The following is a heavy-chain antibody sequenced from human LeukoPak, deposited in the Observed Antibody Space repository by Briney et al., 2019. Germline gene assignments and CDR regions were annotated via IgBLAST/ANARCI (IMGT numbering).Heavy chain of an antibody. V-gene: IGHV1-69*05. CDR1: GGTFSSHA. CDR2: INPIFHTP. J-gene: IGHJ4*02. CDR3: ARGRTTGEFDY. D-gene: IGHD4-11*01. Sequence: SVKVSCKASGGTFSSHAISWVRQAPGQGLEWMGGINPIFHTPTYAKKFQGRLSITKDESMSTASMDLSSLISDDTAVYCARGRTTGEFDYWGQGTLVTVSS.